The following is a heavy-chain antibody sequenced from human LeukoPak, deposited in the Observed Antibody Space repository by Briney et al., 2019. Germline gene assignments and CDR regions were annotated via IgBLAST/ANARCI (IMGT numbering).Heavy chain of an antibody. J-gene: IGHJ4*02. CDR3: ARGRWLQAPVDY. CDR1: GYTFTSYY. Sequence: SVNVSCKASGYTFTSYYMHWVRQAPGQGLEWMGIINPSGGSTSYAQKFQGRVTMTRDTSTSSVYMELSILRSEDTAVYYCARGRWLQAPVDYWGQGTLVTVSS. V-gene: IGHV1-46*01. D-gene: IGHD5-24*01. CDR2: INPSGGST.